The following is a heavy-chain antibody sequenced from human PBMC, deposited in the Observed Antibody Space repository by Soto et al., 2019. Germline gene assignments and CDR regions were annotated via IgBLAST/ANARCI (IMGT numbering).Heavy chain of an antibody. Sequence: QVQLVQSGAEVKKPGASVKVSCKASGYTFTSYDIHWVRQATGQGLEWMGWMNPNSGYTGHAQKFQGRVTMTRDTSTITAYMELSSRRSEDTAVEYCARVLGSIDYGGQGTLVTVSS. J-gene: IGHJ4*02. CDR2: MNPNSGYT. D-gene: IGHD2-21*01. CDR1: GYTFTSYD. V-gene: IGHV1-8*01. CDR3: ARVLGSIDY.